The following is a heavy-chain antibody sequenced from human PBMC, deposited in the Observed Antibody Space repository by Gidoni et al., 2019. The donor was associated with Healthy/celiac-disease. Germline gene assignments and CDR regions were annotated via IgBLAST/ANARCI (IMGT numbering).Heavy chain of an antibody. CDR3: ARRGGATTVTTFPFDY. Sequence: EVQLVQSGAEVKKPGESLKISCKGSAYSFTSYWIGWVRQMPGKGLEWMGIIYPGDSDTRYSPSFQGQVTISADKSISTAYLQWSSLKASDTAMYYCARRGGATTVTTFPFDYWGQGTLVTVSS. CDR1: AYSFTSYW. D-gene: IGHD4-17*01. V-gene: IGHV5-51*01. J-gene: IGHJ4*02. CDR2: IYPGDSDT.